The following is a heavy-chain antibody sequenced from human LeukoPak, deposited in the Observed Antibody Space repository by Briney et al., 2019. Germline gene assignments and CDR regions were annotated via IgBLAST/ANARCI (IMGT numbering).Heavy chain of an antibody. CDR1: GGSISSYY. J-gene: IGHJ4*02. Sequence: SETLSLTCTVSGGSISSYYWSWIRQPPGKGLEWIGYIYYSGSTNYNPSLKSRVTISVDTSKNQFSLKLSSVTAADTAVYYCARIDSSGYYRFDYWGQGTLVTVS. CDR2: IYYSGST. V-gene: IGHV4-59*01. D-gene: IGHD3-22*01. CDR3: ARIDSSGYYRFDY.